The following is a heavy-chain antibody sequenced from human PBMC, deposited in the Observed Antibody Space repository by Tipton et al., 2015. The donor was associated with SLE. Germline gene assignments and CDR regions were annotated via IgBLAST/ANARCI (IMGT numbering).Heavy chain of an antibody. V-gene: IGHV4-39*01. CDR1: GGSISSSGYY. J-gene: IGHJ5*02. Sequence: TLSLTCTVSGGSISSSGYYWGWIRQPPGKGLEWIGSISYSGSTYYSPSPQSRVTMSVDTSKNHFSLKLSSVTAADTAVYYCARHDTNYGRNWFDPWGQGTLVTVSS. CDR2: ISYSGST. D-gene: IGHD2-8*01. CDR3: ARHDTNYGRNWFDP.